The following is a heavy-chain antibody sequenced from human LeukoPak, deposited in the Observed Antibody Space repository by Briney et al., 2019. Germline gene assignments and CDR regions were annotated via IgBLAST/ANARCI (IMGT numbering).Heavy chain of an antibody. V-gene: IGHV3-21*01. CDR1: GFTFSSCG. CDR2: ICPTGTDR. Sequence: GGSLRLSCAASGFTFSSCGFNCVRPAPGKGLEWVSSICPTGTDRYYADSVRGRFTISRDNAKNSMYLQMDSVRDEDTAVYYCATETIGRHYDYWGQGTLLTVSS. J-gene: IGHJ4*02. CDR3: ATETIGRHYDY. D-gene: IGHD1-14*01.